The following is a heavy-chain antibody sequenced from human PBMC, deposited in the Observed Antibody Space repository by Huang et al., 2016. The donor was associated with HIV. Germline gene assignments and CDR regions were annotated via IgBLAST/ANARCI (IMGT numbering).Heavy chain of an antibody. CDR1: GFTFRTYT. Sequence: QVKLVESGGGVVQPGISLRLSCAASGFTFRTYTFHWVRQAPGKGLDWVAGSSYNGGKKFDADSVKGRFTISRDNSKNTVYLEVSSPRPEDSAVYYCTREFTTSVQFFDLWGQGTLVTVSS. J-gene: IGHJ4*02. D-gene: IGHD4-4*01. CDR3: TREFTTSVQFFDL. CDR2: SSYNGGKK. V-gene: IGHV3-30*04.